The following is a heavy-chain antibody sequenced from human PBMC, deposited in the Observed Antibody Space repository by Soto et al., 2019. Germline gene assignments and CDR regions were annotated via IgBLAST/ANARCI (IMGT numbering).Heavy chain of an antibody. D-gene: IGHD3-3*01. Sequence: SETLSLTCTVSGGSISSSSYYWGWIRQPPGKGLEWIGSIYYSGSTYYNPSLKSRVTISVDTSKNQFSLKLSSVTAADTAVYYCARRAPPDYDFWSGYYNPYYYYGMDGWGQGTTVTVSS. CDR3: ARRAPPDYDFWSGYYNPYYYYGMDG. CDR1: GGSISSSSYY. J-gene: IGHJ6*02. CDR2: IYYSGST. V-gene: IGHV4-39*01.